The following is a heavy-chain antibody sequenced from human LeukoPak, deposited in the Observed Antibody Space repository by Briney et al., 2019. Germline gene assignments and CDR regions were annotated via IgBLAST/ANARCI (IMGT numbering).Heavy chain of an antibody. CDR1: GGTFSSYA. V-gene: IGHV1-69*13. Sequence: GASVKVSCKASGGTFSSYAISWVRQAPGQGLEWMGGIIPIFGTANYAQKFQGRVTITADESTSTAYMELSSLRSEDTAVYYCARAIVVVPAAISGFDYWGQGTLVTVSS. CDR3: ARAIVVVPAAISGFDY. D-gene: IGHD2-2*01. CDR2: IIPIFGTA. J-gene: IGHJ4*02.